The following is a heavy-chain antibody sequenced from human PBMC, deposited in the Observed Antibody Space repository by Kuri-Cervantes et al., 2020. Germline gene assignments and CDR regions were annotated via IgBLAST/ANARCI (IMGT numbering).Heavy chain of an antibody. CDR3: ARVEGGYNSNYNWFDP. CDR2: IIPIFGTA. CDR1: GGTFSSYA. Sequence: SVKVSCKASGGTFSSYAISWVRQAPGQGLEWMGGIIPIFGTANYAQEFQGRVTITTDESTSTAYMELSSLRSEDTAVYYCARVEGGYNSNYNWFDPWGQGTLVTVSS. J-gene: IGHJ5*02. D-gene: IGHD5-24*01. V-gene: IGHV1-69*05.